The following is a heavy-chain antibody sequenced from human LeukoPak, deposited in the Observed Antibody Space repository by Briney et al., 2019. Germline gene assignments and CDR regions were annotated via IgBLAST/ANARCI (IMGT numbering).Heavy chain of an antibody. V-gene: IGHV4-59*01. CDR3: ARGDIYLDH. J-gene: IGHJ4*02. Sequence: SETLSLTCSVSGDSMSPYYWTWIRQPPGKGLEWIGYIDYRRSPTYIPSLNSRVTISLDTAKNQLSLKLTSVTAADTAMYFCARGDIYLDHWGQGILVTVSS. CDR2: IDYRRSP. CDR1: GDSMSPYY. D-gene: IGHD2-15*01.